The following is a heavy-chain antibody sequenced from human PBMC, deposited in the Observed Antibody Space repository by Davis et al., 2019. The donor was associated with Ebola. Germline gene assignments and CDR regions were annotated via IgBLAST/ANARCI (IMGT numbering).Heavy chain of an antibody. CDR3: ARDRKYSSSRWLDY. CDR2: ITSSGSYT. J-gene: IGHJ4*02. Sequence: GESLKISCAASGFTFSDYYMSWLRQAPGKGLEWVSYITSSGSYTNYADSVKGRFTISRDNAKNSLYLQMNSLRTEDTAVYYCARDRKYSSSRWLDYWGQGTLVTVSS. CDR1: GFTFSDYY. V-gene: IGHV3-11*06. D-gene: IGHD6-6*01.